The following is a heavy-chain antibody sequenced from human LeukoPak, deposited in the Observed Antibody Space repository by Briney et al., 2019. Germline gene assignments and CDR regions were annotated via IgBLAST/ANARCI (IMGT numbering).Heavy chain of an antibody. D-gene: IGHD6-19*01. J-gene: IGHJ4*02. CDR1: GFSFSRYG. Sequence: GGSLRLSCAASGFSFSRYGMSGGRQAPGKGRGGVSAISGSGDSTYYADSVEGRFTISRDNSKNTLYLQMNSLSAEDTAVYYCAKSRGVAGFAYWGQGPLATVSS. CDR2: ISGSGDST. V-gene: IGHV3-23*01. CDR3: AKSRGVAGFAY.